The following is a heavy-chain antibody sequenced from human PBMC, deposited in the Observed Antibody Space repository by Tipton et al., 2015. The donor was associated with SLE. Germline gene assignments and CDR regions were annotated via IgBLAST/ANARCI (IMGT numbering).Heavy chain of an antibody. Sequence: SLRLSCAASGFTFSSYAMHWVRQAPGKGLGWVAVISYDGSNKYYADSVKGRFTISRDNSKNTLYLQMNSLRAEDTAVYYCARDMYYYDSSGYQPRYGGNLDYWGQGTLVTVSS. J-gene: IGHJ4*02. CDR1: GFTFSSYA. CDR3: ARDMYYYDSSGYQPRYGGNLDY. CDR2: ISYDGSNK. V-gene: IGHV3-30*04. D-gene: IGHD3-22*01.